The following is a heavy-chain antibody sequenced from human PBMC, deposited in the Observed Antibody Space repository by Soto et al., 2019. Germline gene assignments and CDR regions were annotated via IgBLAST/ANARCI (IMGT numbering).Heavy chain of an antibody. CDR1: GYTVTRYD. V-gene: IGHV1-8*01. CDR3: ARWWGYDFWSGYYTGSYYGMDV. Sequence: GGSVNVSCKASGYTVTRYDIIWVLQGTGRGVEWMGWMNPNSGNTGYAQKFQGRVTMTRNTSISTAYMELSSLRSEDTAVYYCARWWGYDFWSGYYTGSYYGMDVWGQGTTVTDSS. CDR2: MNPNSGNT. J-gene: IGHJ6*02. D-gene: IGHD3-3*01.